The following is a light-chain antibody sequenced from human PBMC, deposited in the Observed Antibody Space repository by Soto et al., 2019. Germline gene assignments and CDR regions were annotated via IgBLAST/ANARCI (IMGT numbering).Light chain of an antibody. CDR3: CSYAGSYVV. V-gene: IGLV2-11*01. J-gene: IGLJ2*01. CDR2: DFT. Sequence: QSALTQPRSVSGSPGQSVAISCTGTSSDVVGHSYVSWYQHHPGKAPKLMIYDFTKRPSGVPDRLSGSKSGNTASLTISGLQAEDEGDYYCCSYAGSYVVFGGGTKLTVL. CDR1: SSDVVGHSY.